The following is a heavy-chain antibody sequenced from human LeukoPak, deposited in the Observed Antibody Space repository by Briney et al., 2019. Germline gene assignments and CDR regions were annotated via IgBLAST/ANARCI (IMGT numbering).Heavy chain of an antibody. V-gene: IGHV3-30-3*01. CDR3: ARSKQFGGVSYYYYYGMDV. CDR2: ISYDGSNK. D-gene: IGHD3-16*01. J-gene: IGHJ6*02. Sequence: GRSLRLSCAASGFTLSSYAMHWVRQAPGKGLEWVAVISYDGSNKYYADSVKGRFTISRDNSKNTLYLQMNSLRAEDTAVYYCARSKQFGGVSYYYYYGMDVWGQGTTVTVSS. CDR1: GFTLSSYA.